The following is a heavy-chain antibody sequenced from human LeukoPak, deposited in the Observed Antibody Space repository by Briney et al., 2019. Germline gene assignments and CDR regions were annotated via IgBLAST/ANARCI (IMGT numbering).Heavy chain of an antibody. CDR2: ISWDGGST. D-gene: IGHD5-12*01. CDR3: AKGGGYSGYDLGD. Sequence: EGSLRLSCAASGFNFDDHTMHWVRQAPGKGLEWVSLISWDGGSTYYAESVRGRFTISRDNSKNSLYLQMNSLRTEDTALYYCAKGGGYSGYDLGDWGQGTLVTVSS. CDR1: GFNFDDHT. V-gene: IGHV3-43*01. J-gene: IGHJ4*02.